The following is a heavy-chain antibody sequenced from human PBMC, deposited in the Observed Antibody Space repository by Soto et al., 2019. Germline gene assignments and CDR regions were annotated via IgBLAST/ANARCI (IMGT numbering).Heavy chain of an antibody. Sequence: LRLSCAASGFTFSSYWMHWVRQAPGKGLVWVSRINSDGSSTNYADSVKGRFTISRDNAKNTLYLQMNSLRAEDTAVYYCAKGYSGYDYAYWGQGTLVTVSS. CDR1: GFTFSSYW. V-gene: IGHV3-74*01. CDR2: INSDGSST. D-gene: IGHD5-12*01. J-gene: IGHJ4*02. CDR3: AKGYSGYDYAY.